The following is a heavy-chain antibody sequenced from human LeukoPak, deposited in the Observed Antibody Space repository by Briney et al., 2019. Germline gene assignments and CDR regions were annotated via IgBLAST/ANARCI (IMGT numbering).Heavy chain of an antibody. CDR1: GFIFSIYG. D-gene: IGHD4-17*01. V-gene: IGHV3-33*01. CDR2: IWYDGSDK. Sequence: GGSLRLSCAASGFIFSIYGMHWVRQAPGKGLEWVAVIWYDGSDKYCAESVKGRFTISRDNSNNMLYLQMTSLRAEDTAVYYCARDGGTVNFDYWVQGTLVTVSS. J-gene: IGHJ4*02. CDR3: ARDGGTVNFDY.